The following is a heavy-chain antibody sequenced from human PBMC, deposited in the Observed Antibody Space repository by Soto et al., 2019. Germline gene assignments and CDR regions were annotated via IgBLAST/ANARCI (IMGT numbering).Heavy chain of an antibody. D-gene: IGHD2-2*02. CDR2: IWYDGSNK. Sequence: AGGSLRLSCAASGFTFSSYGMHWVRQAPGKGLEWVAVIWYDGSNKYYADSVKGRFTISRDNSKNTLYLQMNSLRAEDTAVYYCAREDIVVVPAAIPTYYYGMDVWGQGTTVTVSS. V-gene: IGHV3-33*01. CDR3: AREDIVVVPAAIPTYYYGMDV. CDR1: GFTFSSYG. J-gene: IGHJ6*02.